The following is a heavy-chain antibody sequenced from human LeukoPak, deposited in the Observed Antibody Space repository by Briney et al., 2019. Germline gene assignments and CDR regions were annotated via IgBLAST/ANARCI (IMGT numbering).Heavy chain of an antibody. Sequence: PSETLSLTCTVSGGSISSSSYYWGWIRQPPGKGLVWIGSICYSGSTYYNPSLKSRVTISVDTPKNQFSLKLSSVTAADTAVYYCASFGYSSSWYRNWFDPWGQGTLVTVSS. CDR1: GGSISSSSYY. CDR2: ICYSGST. V-gene: IGHV4-39*01. CDR3: ASFGYSSSWYRNWFDP. D-gene: IGHD6-13*01. J-gene: IGHJ5*02.